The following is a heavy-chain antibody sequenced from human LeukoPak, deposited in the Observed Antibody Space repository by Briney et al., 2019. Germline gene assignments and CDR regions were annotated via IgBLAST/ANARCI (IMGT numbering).Heavy chain of an antibody. CDR2: INHNGSAV. CDR1: GFPFSGYW. J-gene: IGHJ5*02. CDR3: ARVGHGDGAIDL. Sequence: GGSLRLSCAASGFPFSGYWMTWVRQPPGKGLFWLGNINHNGSAVYYVDSVKGRFTISRDNAKTSLSLQMNSLRVEDTAVYYCARVGHGDGAIDLWGRGALVTVSS. V-gene: IGHV3-7*01. D-gene: IGHD4-17*01.